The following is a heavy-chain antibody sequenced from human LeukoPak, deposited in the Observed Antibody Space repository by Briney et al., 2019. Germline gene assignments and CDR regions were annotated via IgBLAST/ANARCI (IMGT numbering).Heavy chain of an antibody. J-gene: IGHJ6*03. CDR3: ARLFGYYYYCMDV. V-gene: IGHV4-38-2*01. CDR1: GYSISSGYY. CDR2: IYHSGST. Sequence: PSETLSLTCAVSGYSISSGYYWGWIRQPPGKGLEWIGSIYHSGSTYYNPSLKSRVTISVDTSKNQFSLKLSSVTAADTAVYYCARLFGYYYYCMDVWGKGTTVTVSS. D-gene: IGHD2-21*01.